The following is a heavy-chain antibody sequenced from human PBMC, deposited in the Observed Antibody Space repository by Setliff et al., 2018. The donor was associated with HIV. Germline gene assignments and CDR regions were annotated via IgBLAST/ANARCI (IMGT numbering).Heavy chain of an antibody. CDR3: VPMDPPLSSSWHGEHDAFDM. D-gene: IGHD6-13*01. J-gene: IGHJ3*02. Sequence: PGGSLRLSCAASGFTFSSYAMSWVRQAPGKGLEWVSLIYRGGSSTYYADSVKGRFTISRDNAKNSLYLQMDSLRAEDTAVYFCVPMDPPLSSSWHGEHDAFDMWGQGTKVTVSS. CDR1: GFTFSSYA. V-gene: IGHV3-23*03. CDR2: IYRGGSST.